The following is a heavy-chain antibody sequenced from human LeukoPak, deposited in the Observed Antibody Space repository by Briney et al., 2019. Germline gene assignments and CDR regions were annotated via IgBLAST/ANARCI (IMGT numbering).Heavy chain of an antibody. CDR3: ARGPCSGGSCYSSRWFDP. CDR1: GYSISSGYY. CDR2: IYHSGST. V-gene: IGHV4-38-2*02. D-gene: IGHD2-15*01. J-gene: IGHJ5*02. Sequence: SETLSLTCNVSGYSISSGYYWGWIRQPPGKGLEWIGNIYHSGSTYYNPSLRSRVTISVDTSKNQFSLKLSSVTAADTAVYYCARGPCSGGSCYSSRWFDPWGQGTLVTVSS.